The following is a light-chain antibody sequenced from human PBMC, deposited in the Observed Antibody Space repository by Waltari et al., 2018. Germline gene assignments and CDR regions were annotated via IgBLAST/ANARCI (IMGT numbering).Light chain of an antibody. CDR3: QQYESLIA. Sequence: DIELTHSPSSLSASIGDGVTITCRASHDVSKRLNWYQQKSGEAPKLLIYDVSHLERGVPSRFRGRGSGTDFTLTISSLEPEDVATYYCQQYESLIAFGQGTRL. CDR1: HDVSKR. V-gene: IGKV1-33*01. J-gene: IGKJ5*01. CDR2: DVS.